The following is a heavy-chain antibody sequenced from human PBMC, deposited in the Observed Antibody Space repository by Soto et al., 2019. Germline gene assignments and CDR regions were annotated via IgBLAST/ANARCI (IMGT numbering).Heavy chain of an antibody. J-gene: IGHJ4*02. V-gene: IGHV3-30*03. Sequence: QVQLVESGGGVVQPGRSLRLSCAASXXXXSXYGMHWVREAPGKGLEWVAVISYDGSNKYYADSVKGRFTISRDNSASTLYLQMNSLRXXXXXXXXXXXXXXYFDYRGQGTLVTVSP. CDR3: XXXXXYFDY. CDR1: XXXXSXYG. CDR2: ISYDGSNK.